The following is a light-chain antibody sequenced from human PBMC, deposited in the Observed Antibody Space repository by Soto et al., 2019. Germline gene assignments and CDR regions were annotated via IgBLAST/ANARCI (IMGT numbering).Light chain of an antibody. J-gene: IGLJ3*02. CDR3: QSYDATNPV. CDR1: SGSIASNY. V-gene: IGLV6-57*01. CDR2: EDN. Sequence: NFMLTQPHSVSESPGKTVIISCTRSSGSIASNYVQWYQQRPGSSPTTVIYEDNQRPSGVPDRFSGSIDSSSNSASLTISGLETEDEADYFCQSYDATNPVFGGGTQVTVL.